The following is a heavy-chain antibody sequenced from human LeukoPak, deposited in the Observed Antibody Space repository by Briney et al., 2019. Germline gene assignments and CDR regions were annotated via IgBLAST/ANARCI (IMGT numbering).Heavy chain of an antibody. Sequence: PSGTLSLTCAVSGGSISSSNWWSWVRQPPGKGLEWIGEINHSGSTNYNPSLKSRVTISVDTSKNQFSLKLSSVTAADTAVYYCARDRSYYLGDAFDIWGQGTMLTVSS. CDR3: ARDRSYYLGDAFDI. CDR1: GGSISSSNW. V-gene: IGHV4-4*02. D-gene: IGHD1-26*01. CDR2: INHSGST. J-gene: IGHJ3*02.